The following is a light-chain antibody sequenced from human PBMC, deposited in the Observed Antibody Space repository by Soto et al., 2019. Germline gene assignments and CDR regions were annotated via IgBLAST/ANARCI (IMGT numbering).Light chain of an antibody. Sequence: QMTQSPSTLSASVGDRVTITCRASQSVSRWLAWYRQQPGRAPKVLIYKASTLESGVPSRFSGSGSGTEFTLTISSLEPDDFATYYCQQYDSYPYTFGQGTKVEIK. J-gene: IGKJ2*01. CDR1: QSVSRW. CDR2: KAS. CDR3: QQYDSYPYT. V-gene: IGKV1-5*03.